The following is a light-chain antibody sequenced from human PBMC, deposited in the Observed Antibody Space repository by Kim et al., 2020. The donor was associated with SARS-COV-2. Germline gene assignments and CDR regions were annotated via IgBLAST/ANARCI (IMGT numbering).Light chain of an antibody. Sequence: DIQMTQSPSTLSASVGDRVTITCRASQNIDNWLAWYQQKPGKAPKLLIYKASRLHSGVPSRFSGSGSGTEFTLTISNLQPDDFAIYFCQQYETYWTFGLGTKVDIK. J-gene: IGKJ1*01. CDR1: QNIDNW. V-gene: IGKV1-5*03. CDR2: KAS. CDR3: QQYETYWT.